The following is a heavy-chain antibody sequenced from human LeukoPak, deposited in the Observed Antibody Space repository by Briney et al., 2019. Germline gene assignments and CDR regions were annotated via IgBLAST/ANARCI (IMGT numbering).Heavy chain of an antibody. V-gene: IGHV3-23*01. D-gene: IGHD6-13*01. CDR1: GFTFSSYA. J-gene: IGHJ6*03. Sequence: GSLRLSCAASGFTFSSYAMSWVRQALGKGLEWVSAISGSGGSTYYADSVKGRFTISRDNSKNTLYLQMNSLRAEDTAVYYCARAYSSSWYDYYYMDVWGKGTTVTVSS. CDR3: ARAYSSSWYDYYYMDV. CDR2: ISGSGGST.